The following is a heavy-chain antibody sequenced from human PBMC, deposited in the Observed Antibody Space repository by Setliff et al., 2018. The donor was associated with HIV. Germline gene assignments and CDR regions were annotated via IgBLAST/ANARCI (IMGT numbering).Heavy chain of an antibody. Sequence: SETLSLTCTVSGGSISSHYWNWIRRPPGKGLEWIGSINYSGSTNYDPSLKGRVTISVDTSKNQFSLKLRSVTAADTAVYYCARNPPRFHYISTDSSPVNSWYFDLWGRGTLVTVSS. V-gene: IGHV4-59*11. CDR2: INYSGST. CDR3: ARNPPRFHYISTDSSPVNSWYFDL. D-gene: IGHD2-8*02. CDR1: GGSISSHY. J-gene: IGHJ2*01.